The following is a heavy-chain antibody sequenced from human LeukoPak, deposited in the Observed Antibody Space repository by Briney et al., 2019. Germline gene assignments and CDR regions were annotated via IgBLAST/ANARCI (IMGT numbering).Heavy chain of an antibody. D-gene: IGHD1-26*01. CDR3: AREYLGATVGY. Sequence: PSETLSLTCTVSGGSISTYYWSWIRQPPGKGLEWIGYIYYSGSTNYNPSLKSRVTISVDTSKNQFSLKLKSVTAADTAVYYCAREYLGATVGYWGQGTLVTVSS. CDR1: GGSISTYY. CDR2: IYYSGST. V-gene: IGHV4-59*01. J-gene: IGHJ4*02.